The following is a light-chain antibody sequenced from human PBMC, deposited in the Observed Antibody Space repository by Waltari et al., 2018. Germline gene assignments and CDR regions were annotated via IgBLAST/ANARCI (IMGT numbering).Light chain of an antibody. V-gene: IGKV4-1*01. CDR1: QSLLYDIDNKDY. CDR2: WAS. J-gene: IGKJ2*02. Sequence: DIVMTQSPDSLAVPLGERATITCKSSQSLLYDIDNKDYLAWYQQKPGQPPKLLIHWASTRESGVPDRFSGSGSGTDFTLTISSLQADDVAVYYCQQYLRAPRTFAQGTGLEIK. CDR3: QQYLRAPRT.